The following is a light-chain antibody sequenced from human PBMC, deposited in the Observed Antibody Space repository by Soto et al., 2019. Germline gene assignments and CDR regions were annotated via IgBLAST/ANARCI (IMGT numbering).Light chain of an antibody. CDR3: SSYTSSGSRL. J-gene: IGLJ2*01. CDR1: SSDVGGYNY. CDR2: DVS. V-gene: IGLV2-14*01. Sequence: QSALTQPASVSGSPGQSITISCTGTSSDVGGYNYVSWYQQHPGKAPKLMIYDVSNRPSGVSNRFSGSKSGNTASLTISGLQAEDEDDYYCSSYTSSGSRLFGGGTKLTVL.